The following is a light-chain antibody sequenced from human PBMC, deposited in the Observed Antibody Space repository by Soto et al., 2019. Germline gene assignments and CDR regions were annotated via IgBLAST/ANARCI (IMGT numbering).Light chain of an antibody. CDR1: QSGSSSY. Sequence: EIVLTQSPGTRSLSPGERATLSCRASQSGSSSYLAWYQQKPGQAPRLLIYGASSRATGIPDRFSGSGSGTAFTLTISRLEPEDYGVYYCQQYGSSPWTFGQGTKGES. J-gene: IGKJ1*01. CDR3: QQYGSSPWT. CDR2: GAS. V-gene: IGKV3-20*01.